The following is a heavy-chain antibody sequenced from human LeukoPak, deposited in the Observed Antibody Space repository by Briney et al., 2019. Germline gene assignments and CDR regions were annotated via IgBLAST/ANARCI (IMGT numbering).Heavy chain of an antibody. CDR3: AKDMNSYGSGSSYNPWGPFDS. CDR1: GFTFDNYA. V-gene: IGHV3-9*01. CDR2: IAWNSGNT. Sequence: PGRSLRLSCAASGFTFDNYAMHWVRQAPGKVLEWVSGIAWNSGNTGFADSVKGRFTISRDNAENSLYLQMNSLTPEDTAFYFCAKDMNSYGSGSSYNPWGPFDSWGQGTLVTVSS. D-gene: IGHD3-10*01. J-gene: IGHJ4*02.